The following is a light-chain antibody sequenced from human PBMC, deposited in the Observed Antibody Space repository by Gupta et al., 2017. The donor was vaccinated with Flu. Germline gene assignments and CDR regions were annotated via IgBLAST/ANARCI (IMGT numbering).Light chain of an antibody. CDR3: AAWDDSLSGGV. V-gene: IGLV1-47*01. Sequence: QSLLTQPPSASGTPARSVTFSCSGSTSNIGNNYVCWYQQPPGTAPKLLIYRNKQRPSGVPDRFSGSKSGTSASLAISGLRSEDEADYYCAAWDDSLSGGVFGGGTRLTVL. CDR1: TSNIGNNY. CDR2: RNK. J-gene: IGLJ3*02.